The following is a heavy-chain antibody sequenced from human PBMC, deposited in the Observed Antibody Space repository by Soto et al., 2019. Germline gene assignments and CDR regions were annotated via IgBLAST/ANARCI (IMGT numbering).Heavy chain of an antibody. CDR2: IIPILGIA. CDR1: GGTFSSYT. J-gene: IGHJ4*02. D-gene: IGHD5-12*01. V-gene: IGHV1-69*02. Sequence: QVQLVQSGAEVKKPGSSVKVSCKASGGTFSSYTISWVRQAPGQGLEWMGRIIPILGIANYAQKFQGRVTITADKSTSTAYMELSILRSDDTAVYYCARGANSRLGYWGQGTLVTVSS. CDR3: ARGANSRLGY.